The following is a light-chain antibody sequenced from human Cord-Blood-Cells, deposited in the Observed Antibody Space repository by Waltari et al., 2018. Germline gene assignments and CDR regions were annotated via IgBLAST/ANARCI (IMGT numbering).Light chain of an antibody. CDR1: SSNNGNND. V-gene: IGLV1-36*01. CDR3: AAWDDSLNGPV. CDR2: YDD. J-gene: IGLJ3*02. Sequence: QSVLTQPPSVSEAPRQRVTISCSGSSSNNGNNDVNWYQQHPGKAPKLLIYYDDLLPSGVSDRFSGSKSGTSASLAISGLQSEDEADYYCAAWDDSLNGPVFGGGTKLTVL.